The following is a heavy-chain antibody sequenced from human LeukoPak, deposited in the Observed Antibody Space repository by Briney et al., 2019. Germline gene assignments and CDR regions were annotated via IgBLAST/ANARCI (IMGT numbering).Heavy chain of an antibody. D-gene: IGHD6-13*01. V-gene: IGHV4-59*01. J-gene: IGHJ3*02. Sequence: LRLSCAASGFTFSTYEVNWVRQAPGKGLEWIGYIYYSGSTNYNPSLKSRVTISVDTSKNQFSLKLSSVTAADTAVYYCARYSSSLNPDAFDIWGQGTMVTVSS. CDR2: IYYSGST. CDR1: GFTFSTYE. CDR3: ARYSSSLNPDAFDI.